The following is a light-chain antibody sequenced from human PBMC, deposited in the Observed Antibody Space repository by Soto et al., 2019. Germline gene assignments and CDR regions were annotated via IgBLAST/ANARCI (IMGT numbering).Light chain of an antibody. CDR3: QQYNNWPSWT. Sequence: EIVLTQSPATLSLSPGDSATLSCRASQSVNYNLAWYQQKPGHAPRLLIYITSTRATGIPATFSGSGSGTEFTLTISSLQSEDSAVYYCQQYNNWPSWTCGQGTKVDIK. J-gene: IGKJ1*01. CDR1: QSVNYN. V-gene: IGKV3-15*01. CDR2: ITS.